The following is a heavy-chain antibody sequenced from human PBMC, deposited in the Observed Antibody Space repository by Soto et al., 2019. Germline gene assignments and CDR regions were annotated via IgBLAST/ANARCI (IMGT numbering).Heavy chain of an antibody. CDR2: ISGSGGST. V-gene: IGHV3-23*01. J-gene: IGHJ6*03. CDR1: GFTFSSYA. CDR3: AKSPGPYYYSSYMDV. Sequence: PGGSLRLSCAASGFTFSSYAMSWVRQAPGKGLEWVSAISGSGGSTCYADSVKGRFTISRDNSKNTLYLQMNSLRAEDTAVYYYAKSPGPYYYSSYMDVWGKGPTVTFSS.